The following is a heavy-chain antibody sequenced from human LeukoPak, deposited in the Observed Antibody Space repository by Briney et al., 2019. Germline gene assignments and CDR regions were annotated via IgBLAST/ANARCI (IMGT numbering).Heavy chain of an antibody. CDR3: VRGGATSGYSGYDWDY. D-gene: IGHD5-12*01. Sequence: ASVKVSCKASGGTFSSYAISWVRQAPGQGLEWMGRINTNTGNPTYAQGFTGRFVFSLDTSVGTAYLQISSLKAEDTAVYYCVRGGATSGYSGYDWDYWGQGTLVTVSS. CDR2: INTNTGNP. CDR1: GGTFSSYA. J-gene: IGHJ4*02. V-gene: IGHV7-4-1*02.